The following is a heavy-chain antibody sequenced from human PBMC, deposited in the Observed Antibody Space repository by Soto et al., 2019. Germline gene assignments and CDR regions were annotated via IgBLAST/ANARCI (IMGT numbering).Heavy chain of an antibody. J-gene: IGHJ1*01. CDR3: ANCGTEYFLH. CDR1: GFAFSSYG. Sequence: QVQLVESGGGVVQPGRSLRLSCAASGFAFSSYGMHWVRQAPCNGLAWVAVLWSDGTKEYYADSVKSRFAIYRDNSKNTLYLEMHSLRAADTAVYYCANCGTEYFLHWGQGTLVTVSS. CDR2: LWSDGTKE. V-gene: IGHV3-33*06.